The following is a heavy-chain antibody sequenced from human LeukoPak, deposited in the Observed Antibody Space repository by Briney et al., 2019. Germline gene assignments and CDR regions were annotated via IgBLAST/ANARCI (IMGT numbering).Heavy chain of an antibody. J-gene: IGHJ4*02. CDR3: ARDWLDIEVVPHTSSFDY. CDR2: INPNSGGT. D-gene: IGHD2-2*01. CDR1: GYTFTGYY. Sequence: ASVKVSCKASGYTFTGYYMHWVRQAPGQGLEWMGWINPNSGGTNYAQKFQGRVTMTRDTSISTAYMELSRLRSDDTAVYYCARDWLDIEVVPHTSSFDYWGQGTLVTVSS. V-gene: IGHV1-2*02.